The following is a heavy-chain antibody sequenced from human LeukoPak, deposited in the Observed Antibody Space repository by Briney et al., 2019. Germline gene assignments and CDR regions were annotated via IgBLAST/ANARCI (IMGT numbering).Heavy chain of an antibody. CDR2: MHSSGGST. V-gene: IGHV4-59*01. CDR3: ARQSRPLAAAGPGYYYGLDV. D-gene: IGHD6-13*01. CDR1: GGSINNYY. Sequence: SETLSLTCTVSGGSINNYYWNWIRQTPGKGLEWIGFMHSSGGSTNYNPSLRSRVTISVDTSKSQISLNLNSVTAADTAVYYCARQSRPLAAAGPGYYYGLDVWGKGTTVTVSS. J-gene: IGHJ6*04.